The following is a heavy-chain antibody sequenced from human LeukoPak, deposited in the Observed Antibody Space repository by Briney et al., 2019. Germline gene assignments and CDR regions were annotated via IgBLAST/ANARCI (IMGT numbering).Heavy chain of an antibody. V-gene: IGHV3-23*01. D-gene: IGHD5-18*01. CDR3: AKGEIDSYGAYYFDY. Sequence: GGSLRLSCAASGFTFSSYAMSWVRQAPGKGLEWVSAISGSGGSTYYADSVKGRFTISRDNSRNTLYLQMNSLRAEDTAVYYCAKGEIDSYGAYYFDYWGQGTLVTVSS. J-gene: IGHJ4*02. CDR2: ISGSGGST. CDR1: GFTFSSYA.